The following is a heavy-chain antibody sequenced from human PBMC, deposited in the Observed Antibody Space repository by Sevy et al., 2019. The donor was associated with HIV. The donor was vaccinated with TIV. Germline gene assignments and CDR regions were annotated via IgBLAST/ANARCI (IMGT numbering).Heavy chain of an antibody. V-gene: IGHV3-23*01. D-gene: IGHD3-22*01. J-gene: IGHJ4*01. CDR1: GFTFSSYA. CDR3: ATDYLSHYYDSSGYGRNTDY. CDR2: ISGSGGST. Sequence: GGSLRLSCAASGFTFSSYAMSWVRQAPGKGLEWVSAISGSGGSTYYADSVKGRFTISRDNSKNTLYLQMNSLRAEDTAVYYCATDYLSHYYDSSGYGRNTDYWGQEPWSPSPQ.